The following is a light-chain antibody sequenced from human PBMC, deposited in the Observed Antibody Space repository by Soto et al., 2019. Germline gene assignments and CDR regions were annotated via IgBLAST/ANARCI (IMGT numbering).Light chain of an antibody. CDR3: EKYYGTPYT. Sequence: DIVMTQSPDSLAVSLGERATFNCKSSQSVFYSSNNKNYLAWYQQKPGQPPRLLIYWASTRESGVPDRFSGSGSGTDVTLTISGLHADDVAGYYCEKYYGTPYTFAEGTKQEIK. J-gene: IGKJ2*01. CDR1: QSVFYSSNNKNY. CDR2: WAS. V-gene: IGKV4-1*01.